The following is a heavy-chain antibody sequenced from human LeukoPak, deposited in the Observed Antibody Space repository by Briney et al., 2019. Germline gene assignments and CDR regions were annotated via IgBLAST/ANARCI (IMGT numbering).Heavy chain of an antibody. CDR1: GFAFSNHA. J-gene: IGHJ4*02. CDR2: ISISGGTT. CDR3: ARDRDSGTYRGAFDY. V-gene: IGHV3-23*01. D-gene: IGHD1-26*01. Sequence: GGSLRLSCTASGFAFSNHAMSWVRQAPGKGLEWVSSISISGGTTYYADSVKGRFTISRENSKSTLYLQMNSLRVEDTAVYYCARDRDSGTYRGAFDYWGQGILVTVSS.